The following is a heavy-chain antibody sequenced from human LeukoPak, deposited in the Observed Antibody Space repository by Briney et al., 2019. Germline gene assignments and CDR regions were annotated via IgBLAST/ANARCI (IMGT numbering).Heavy chain of an antibody. V-gene: IGHV4-59*08. D-gene: IGHD5-12*01. CDR3: ASHSRGYGSFDY. Sequence: SETLSLTCTVSGVTISSNDWRWLGQPPGKGREGVGYFYYTGSTNYNQSLERGVTISVDTSKKQISLERSSVTAEDTSVYYCASHSRGYGSFDYWGQGTLVTVSS. CDR1: GVTISSND. J-gene: IGHJ4*02. CDR2: FYYTGST.